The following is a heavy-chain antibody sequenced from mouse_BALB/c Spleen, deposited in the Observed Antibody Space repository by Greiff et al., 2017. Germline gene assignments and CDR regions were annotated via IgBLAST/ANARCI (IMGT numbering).Heavy chain of an antibody. CDR1: GDSITSGY. CDR3: ARYYGNYAYYFDY. D-gene: IGHD2-1*01. Sequence: EVKLMESGPSLVKPSQTLSLTCSVTGDSITSGYWNWIRKFPGNKLEYMGYISYSGSTYYNPSLKSRISITRDTSKNQYYLQLNSVTTEDTATYYCARYYGNYAYYFDYWGQGTTLTVSS. CDR2: ISYSGST. J-gene: IGHJ2*01. V-gene: IGHV3-8*02.